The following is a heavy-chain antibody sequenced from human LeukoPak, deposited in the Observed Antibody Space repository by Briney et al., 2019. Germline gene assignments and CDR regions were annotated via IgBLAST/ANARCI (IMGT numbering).Heavy chain of an antibody. D-gene: IGHD2-2*01. CDR3: ARDRGYCSSTSCYLGWFDP. J-gene: IGHJ5*02. V-gene: IGHV4-39*07. CDR1: GGSISSSSYY. Sequence: SETLSLTCTVSGGSISSSSYYWGWIRQPPGKGLEWIGSIYYSGSTYYNPSLKSRVTISVDTSKNQLSLKLSSVTGADTAVYYCARDRGYCSSTSCYLGWFDPWGQGTLVTVSS. CDR2: IYYSGST.